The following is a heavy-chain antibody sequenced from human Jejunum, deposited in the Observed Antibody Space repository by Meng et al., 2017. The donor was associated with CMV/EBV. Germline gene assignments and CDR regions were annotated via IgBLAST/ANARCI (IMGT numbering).Heavy chain of an antibody. D-gene: IGHD5-18*01. CDR2: ISNRASAI. J-gene: IGHJ4*02. Sequence: SCAASGFTVSSDYMSWVRQAPGKGLEWISFISNRASAIYYADSVKGRFTVSRDNAKNSLFLQMDNLRVEDTAVYYCARDTAPVPFWGQGTLVTVSS. CDR1: GFTVSSDY. CDR3: ARDTAPVPF. V-gene: IGHV3-11*04.